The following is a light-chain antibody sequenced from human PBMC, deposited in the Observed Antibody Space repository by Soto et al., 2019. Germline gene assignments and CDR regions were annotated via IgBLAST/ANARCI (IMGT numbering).Light chain of an antibody. CDR3: QHYNSDSEA. J-gene: IGKJ1*01. CDR1: QTISSW. Sequence: DIQMTQSPSTLSGSVGDRVTITCRASQTISSWLAWYQQKPGKAPKLLIYKASTVKSEVPSRFSGSGSGTEFTLTISSLQPDDFATYYCQHYNSDSEAVGQGTKVELK. CDR2: KAS. V-gene: IGKV1-5*03.